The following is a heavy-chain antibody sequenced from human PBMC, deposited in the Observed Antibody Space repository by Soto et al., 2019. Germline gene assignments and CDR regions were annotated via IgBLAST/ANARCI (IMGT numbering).Heavy chain of an antibody. Sequence: VVFMRLSYAVSGFTFRSYAMSWVRQVPGKGLEWVSAISGSGGSTYYADSVKGRFTISRDNSKNTLYLQMNSLRAEDTAVHYCAKGPGVVVISPDVWGQGTTVTVSS. CDR1: GFTFRSYA. D-gene: IGHD2-15*01. V-gene: IGHV3-23*01. CDR3: AKGPGVVVISPDV. CDR2: ISGSGGST. J-gene: IGHJ6*02.